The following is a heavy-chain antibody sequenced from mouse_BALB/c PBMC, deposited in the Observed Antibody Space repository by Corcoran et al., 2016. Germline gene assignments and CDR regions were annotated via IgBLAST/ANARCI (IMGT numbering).Heavy chain of an antibody. Sequence: QVQLQQSGAELMKPGASVKISCKATGYTFSSYWIEWVKQRPGHGLEWIGEILPGSGSTNYNEKFKGKATFTADTSSNTAYMQLSSLTSEDSAVYYCARWNSGYAMDYWGQGTSVTVSS. CDR2: ILPGSGST. V-gene: IGHV1-9*01. CDR1: GYTFSSYW. CDR3: ARWNSGYAMDY. J-gene: IGHJ4*01. D-gene: IGHD3-1*01.